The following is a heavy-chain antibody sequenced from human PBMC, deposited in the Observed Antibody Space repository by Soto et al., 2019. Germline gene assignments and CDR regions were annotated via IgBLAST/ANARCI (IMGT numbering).Heavy chain of an antibody. Sequence: QVQLVQSGAEVKRPGSSVKVSCKASGDMFRNSAFTWVRQAPGQGLAWMGVIIPLFRKTDVAQNFQGRVTFTADESTSSLYMEVSSLTSADTAVYYCARARLSNRDPIIYFFYGLDVWGQGTTITVSS. J-gene: IGHJ6*02. CDR1: GDMFRNSA. V-gene: IGHV1-69*01. CDR3: ARARLSNRDPIIYFFYGLDV. CDR2: IIPLFRKT.